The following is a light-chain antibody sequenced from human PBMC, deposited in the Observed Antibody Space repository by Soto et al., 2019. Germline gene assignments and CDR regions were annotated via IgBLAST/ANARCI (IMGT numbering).Light chain of an antibody. Sequence: DVVMTQSPLSLSVTPGQPASISCKSSQSLLHITGETFLFWYLQKPGQSPQLLIYEVSTRVSGVPDRFSGSGSGTDFTLEIRRVETDDVGIYYCMQSKQLPHTFGQGTRLGIE. V-gene: IGKV2D-29*02. J-gene: IGKJ5*01. CDR1: QSLLHITGETF. CDR2: EVS. CDR3: MQSKQLPHT.